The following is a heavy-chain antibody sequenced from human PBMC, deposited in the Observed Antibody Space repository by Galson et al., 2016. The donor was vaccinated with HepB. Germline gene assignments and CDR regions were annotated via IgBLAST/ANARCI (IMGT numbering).Heavy chain of an antibody. V-gene: IGHV4-31*02. J-gene: IGHJ5*02. CDR3: ARNFGYSSSWYDN. CDR1: GGSINSGGYY. D-gene: IGHD6-13*01. Sequence: VSGGSINSGGYYWSWIRQHPGKGLEWIGCIYYIGSTYYNPSLKTRVTISLDTSKNQFSLKLRSVTAADTAVYYCARNFGYSSSWYDNWGQGTLVTVSS. CDR2: IYYIGST.